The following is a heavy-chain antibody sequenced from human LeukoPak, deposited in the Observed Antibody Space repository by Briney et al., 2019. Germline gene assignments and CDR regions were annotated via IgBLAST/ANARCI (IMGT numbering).Heavy chain of an antibody. V-gene: IGHV3-7*01. CDR1: VFAFNADW. CDR3: ARDLGGGPPGY. Sequence: GCVRLSCAASVFAFNADWMSWGCHAPRKGLGWVTNINRNGSEKYYVDSVKGRFTISRDNAKNSLYLQMNALTVEDTAVYYCARDLGGGPPGYWGQGTLVSVSS. CDR2: INRNGSEK. D-gene: IGHD4-23*01. J-gene: IGHJ4*02.